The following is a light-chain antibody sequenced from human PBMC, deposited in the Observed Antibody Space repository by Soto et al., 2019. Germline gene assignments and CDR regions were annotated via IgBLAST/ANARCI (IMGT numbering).Light chain of an antibody. CDR3: SSHTSSGPVV. CDR1: SSDIGGYNY. J-gene: IGLJ2*01. Sequence: QSALTQPASVSGSPGQSITISCTGTSSDIGGYNYVSWYQQHPGKAPKLMIYDVSDRPSGVSNRFSGSKSRNTASLTISGLQAEDEADYYCSSHTSSGPVVFGGGTQLTVL. V-gene: IGLV2-14*01. CDR2: DVS.